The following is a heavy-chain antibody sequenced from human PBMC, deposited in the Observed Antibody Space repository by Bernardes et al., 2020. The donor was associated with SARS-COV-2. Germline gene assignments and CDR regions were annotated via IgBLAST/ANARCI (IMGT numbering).Heavy chain of an antibody. V-gene: IGHV2-5*02. D-gene: IGHD3-9*01. Sequence: SGSTLLKSTQSLTLTCPFPVFSLTPSGVGVGWISQPPGKALEWLALIYWDDDKRYSPSLRTRLTITKDTSKNQVVLTLTNMDPVDTATYYCAHFDTDTKYAFDMWGQGTMVSVSS. CDR2: IYWDDDK. CDR3: AHFDTDTKYAFDM. CDR1: VFSLTPSGVG. J-gene: IGHJ3*02.